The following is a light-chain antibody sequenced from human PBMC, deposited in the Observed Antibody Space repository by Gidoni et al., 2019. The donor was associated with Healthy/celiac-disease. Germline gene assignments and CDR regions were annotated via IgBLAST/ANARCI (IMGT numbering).Light chain of an antibody. CDR1: SSDVGGYNY. CDR2: EAG. CDR3: SSYTSSSTLRV. J-gene: IGLJ3*02. V-gene: IGLV2-14*01. Sequence: QPARTQPAAVSGSPGQPITISCTGTSSDVGGYNYVSWYQHHPGKAPNLMIYEAGTRPSGVSNRFSGSKSGNTASLTISGLQAEDVADYYCSSYTSSSTLRVFGGGTKLTVL.